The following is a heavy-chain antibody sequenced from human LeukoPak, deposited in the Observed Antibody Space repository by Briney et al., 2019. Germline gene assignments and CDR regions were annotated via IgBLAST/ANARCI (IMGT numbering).Heavy chain of an antibody. CDR1: GFTFSTYG. J-gene: IGHJ5*02. D-gene: IGHD6-13*01. CDR2: LRYDGSNK. CDR3: AKDGVYSSGWYNWFDP. V-gene: IGHV3-30*02. Sequence: PGGSLRLSCAASGFTFSTYGMHWVRQAPGKGLEWVAFLRYDGSNKYYADSVKGRFTISRDNSKNTLYLQMNSLRAEDTAVYYCAKDGVYSSGWYNWFDPWGQGTLVTVSS.